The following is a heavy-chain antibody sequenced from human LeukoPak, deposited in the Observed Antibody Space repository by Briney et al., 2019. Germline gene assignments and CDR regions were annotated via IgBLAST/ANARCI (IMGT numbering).Heavy chain of an antibody. CDR1: GGTFSSYA. V-gene: IGHV1-69*05. Sequence: VASVTVSCKASGGTFSSYAISWVRQAPGQGLEWMGGIIPIFGTANYAQKFQGRVTITTDESTSTAYMELSSLRSEDTAVYYCARGIAARHTIGVYFDYWGQGTLVTVSS. J-gene: IGHJ4*02. CDR2: IIPIFGTA. D-gene: IGHD6-6*01. CDR3: ARGIAARHTIGVYFDY.